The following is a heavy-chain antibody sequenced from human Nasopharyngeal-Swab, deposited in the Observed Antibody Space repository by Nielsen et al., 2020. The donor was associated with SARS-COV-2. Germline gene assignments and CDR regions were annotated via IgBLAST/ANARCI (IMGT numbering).Heavy chain of an antibody. CDR1: GFTFSYYG. J-gene: IGHJ4*02. CDR3: ARDHYSSGWYNWIDY. CDR2: IWYDGSDK. D-gene: IGHD6-19*01. V-gene: IGHV3-33*01. Sequence: GESLKISCAASGFTFSYYGMHWVRKAPGKGLEWVAIIWYDGSDKYYADSVKGRFTISRDNSKNTLYLQMNSLRVEDTAVYYCARDHYSSGWYNWIDYWGQGTLVTVSS.